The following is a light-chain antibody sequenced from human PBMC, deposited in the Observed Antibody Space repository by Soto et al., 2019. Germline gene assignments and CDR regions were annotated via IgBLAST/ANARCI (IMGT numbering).Light chain of an antibody. CDR2: EGS. V-gene: IGLV2-23*01. CDR1: SSDVGNYNL. Sequence: QSVLTQPASVSGSPGQSITISCTGTSSDVGNYNLVSWYQQHPGKAPKLMIYEGSKRPSGVSNRFSGSKSGNTASLTISGLQAEDEADYYCCSYAACSTPYVFGTGTKLTVL. J-gene: IGLJ1*01. CDR3: CSYAACSTPYV.